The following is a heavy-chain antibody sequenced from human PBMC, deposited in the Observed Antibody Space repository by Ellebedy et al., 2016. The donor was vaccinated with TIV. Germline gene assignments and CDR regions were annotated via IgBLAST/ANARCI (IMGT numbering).Heavy chain of an antibody. D-gene: IGHD3-10*01. CDR2: VNVDGTIT. V-gene: IGHV3-74*01. CDR3: TRRGVGFGDV. CDR1: GFTLSAYW. Sequence: GESLKISXAASGFTLSAYWMHWVRQAPGKGLEWVSRVNVDGTITTYADSVRGRFTISRDIAKNTLLLEMSRLGAEDTAVYYCTRRGVGFGDVWGLGTTVTVSS. J-gene: IGHJ6*02.